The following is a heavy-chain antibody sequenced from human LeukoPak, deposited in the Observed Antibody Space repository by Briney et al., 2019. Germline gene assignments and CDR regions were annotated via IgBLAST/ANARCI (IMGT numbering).Heavy chain of an antibody. J-gene: IGHJ4*02. CDR2: VKQDSSQK. CDR1: GFTFSDYW. V-gene: IGHV3-7*01. Sequence: GGSLRLSCAASGFTFSDYWMTWVRQAPGKGLEWVANVKQDSSQKYYMDSVKGRFTISRDNAKTSLYLQLNSLRAEDTAMYYCVRDTGGSGSYPDYRGQGTLVTVSS. CDR3: VRDTGGSGSYPDY. D-gene: IGHD1-26*01.